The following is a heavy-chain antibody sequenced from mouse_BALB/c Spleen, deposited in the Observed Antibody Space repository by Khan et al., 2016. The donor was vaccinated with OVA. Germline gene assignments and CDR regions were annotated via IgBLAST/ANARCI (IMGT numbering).Heavy chain of an antibody. J-gene: IGHJ3*01. Sequence: QVQLKESGAELVKPGASVRLSCKASGYTFTSYYLYWVKQRPGQGLEWIGDINPSSGGTNFTEKFKSKATLTVDKSFSTEYIQLNSLTSEDSAVYYCTRSEYGSFAYWGQGTLVTVSA. V-gene: IGHV1S81*02. CDR3: TRSEYGSFAY. CDR1: GYTFTSYY. D-gene: IGHD2-2*01. CDR2: INPSSGGT.